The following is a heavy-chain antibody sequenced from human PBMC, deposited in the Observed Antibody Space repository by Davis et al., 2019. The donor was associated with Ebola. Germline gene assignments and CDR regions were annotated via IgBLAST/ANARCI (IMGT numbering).Heavy chain of an antibody. CDR2: IIPIFGTA. D-gene: IGHD6-19*01. Sequence: SVKVSCKASGGTFSSYAISWVRQAPGQGLEWMGGIIPIFGTANYAQKFQGRVTITADESTSTAYMELSSLRSEDTAVYYCARKICTGQWPQYKCWYFDLWGRGTLVTVSS. CDR3: ARKICTGQWPQYKCWYFDL. J-gene: IGHJ2*01. CDR1: GGTFSSYA. V-gene: IGHV1-69*13.